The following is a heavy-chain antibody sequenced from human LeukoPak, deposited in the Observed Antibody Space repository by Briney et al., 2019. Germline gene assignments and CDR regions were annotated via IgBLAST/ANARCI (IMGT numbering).Heavy chain of an antibody. J-gene: IGHJ4*02. V-gene: IGHV4-34*01. Sequence: SETLSLTCTVSGDSISIYYWSWIRQPPGKGLEWIGEINHSGSTNYNPSLKSRVTISVDTSKNQFSLKLSSVTAADTAVYYCARGGGMATINFDYWGQGTLVTVSS. CDR1: GDSISIYY. CDR2: INHSGST. D-gene: IGHD5-24*01. CDR3: ARGGGMATINFDY.